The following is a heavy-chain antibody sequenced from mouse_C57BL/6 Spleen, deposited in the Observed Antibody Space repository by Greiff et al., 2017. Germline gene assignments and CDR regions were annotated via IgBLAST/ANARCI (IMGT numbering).Heavy chain of an antibody. V-gene: IGHV1-80*01. CDR1: GYAFSSYW. CDR3: ARSLYDYYAMDC. J-gene: IGHJ4*01. Sequence: VHLVESGAELVKPGASVKISCKASGYAFSSYWMNWVKQRPGKGLEWIGQIYPGDGDTNYNGKFKGKATLTADKSSSTAYMQLSSLTSEDSTVYVCARSLYDYYAMDCWGQGTSVTVSS. CDR2: IYPGDGDT. D-gene: IGHD1-1*01.